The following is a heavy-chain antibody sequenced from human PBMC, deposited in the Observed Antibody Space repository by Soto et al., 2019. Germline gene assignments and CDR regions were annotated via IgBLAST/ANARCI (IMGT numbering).Heavy chain of an antibody. CDR1: GYTFTSYG. CDR3: ARQGYQLLFYYYYGMDV. V-gene: IGHV1-18*01. D-gene: IGHD2-2*01. J-gene: IGHJ6*02. CDR2: ISAYNGNT. Sequence: ASVKVSCTASGYTFTSYGISWVRQAPGQGLEWMGWISAYNGNTNYAQKFQGRVTMTRDTSTSTVYMELSSLRSEDTAVYYCARQGYQLLFYYYYGMDVWGQGTTVTVSS.